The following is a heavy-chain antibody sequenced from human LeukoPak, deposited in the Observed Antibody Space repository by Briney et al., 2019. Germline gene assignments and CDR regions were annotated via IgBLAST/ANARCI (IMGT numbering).Heavy chain of an antibody. J-gene: IGHJ4*02. CDR2: ISAYNGNT. CDR1: GYTFTSYG. CDR3: ARAYYYDSSGYYYFSSYFDY. V-gene: IGHV1-18*01. D-gene: IGHD3-22*01. Sequence: VASVTVSCKASGYTFTSYGISWVRQAPGQGLEWMGWISAYNGNTNYAQKLQGRVTMTTDTSTSTAYMELKSLRSDDTAVYYCARAYYYDSSGYYYFSSYFDYWGQGTLVTVSS.